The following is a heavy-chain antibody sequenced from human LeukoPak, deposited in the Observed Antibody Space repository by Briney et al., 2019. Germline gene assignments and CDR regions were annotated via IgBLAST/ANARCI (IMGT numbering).Heavy chain of an antibody. D-gene: IGHD6-13*01. V-gene: IGHV3-23*01. J-gene: IGHJ4*02. Sequence: GGSLRLSCAASGFTFSSYAMSWVRQAPGKGLEWASAISGSGGSTYYADSVKGRFTISRDNSKNTLYLQMNSLRAEDAVVYYCAKRTGGSSSWFSFDYWGQGTLVTVSS. CDR1: GFTFSSYA. CDR3: AKRTGGSSSWFSFDY. CDR2: ISGSGGST.